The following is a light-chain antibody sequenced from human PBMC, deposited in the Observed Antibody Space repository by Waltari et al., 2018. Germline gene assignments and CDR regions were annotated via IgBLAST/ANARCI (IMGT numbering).Light chain of an antibody. V-gene: IGKV1-12*01. J-gene: IGKJ1*01. CDR1: QGIGTW. CDR2: TAS. Sequence: DIQMTQSPSSVSASVGNRVTITCRASQGIGTWLALYQQKPGKAPRLLIYTASGLRDGVPSRFSGSGSGTDFTLTINSLQPEDFAIYYCQQSHSFPWTFGQGTRVDIK. CDR3: QQSHSFPWT.